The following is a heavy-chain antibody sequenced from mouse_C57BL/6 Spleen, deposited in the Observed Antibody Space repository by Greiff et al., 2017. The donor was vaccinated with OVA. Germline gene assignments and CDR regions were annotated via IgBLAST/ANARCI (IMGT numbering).Heavy chain of an antibody. CDR2: INPGSGST. D-gene: IGHD1-1*01. Sequence: QVQLQQSGAELVRPGTSVKVSCKASGYTFTNYFIDWVKQRPGQGLEWIGGINPGSGSTNYNEKFKGKATLTADKSSSTAYMQLSSLTSEDSAVYFCARDITVDGDALDYWGQGTSVTVSS. J-gene: IGHJ4*01. V-gene: IGHV1-54*01. CDR1: GYTFTNYF. CDR3: ARDITVDGDALDY.